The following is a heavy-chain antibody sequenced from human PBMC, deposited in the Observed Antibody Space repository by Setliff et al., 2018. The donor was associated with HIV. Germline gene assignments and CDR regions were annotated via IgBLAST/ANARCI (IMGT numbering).Heavy chain of an antibody. D-gene: IGHD3-22*01. CDR2: MNPNRXNT. CDR1: GYTFASYD. V-gene: IGHV1-8*02. CDR3: ARGGGGYYYIGAFDL. J-gene: IGHJ3*01. Sequence: ASVKVSCKASGYTFASYDINWVRQAAGQGLEGMGWMNPNRXNTGYXQKFQGXXXXTGNTSISTAXMELSSLRSEDTXXYFCARGGGGYYYIGAFDLWGQGT.